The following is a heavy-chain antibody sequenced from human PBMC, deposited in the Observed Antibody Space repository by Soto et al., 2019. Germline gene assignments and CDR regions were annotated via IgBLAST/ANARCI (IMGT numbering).Heavy chain of an antibody. CDR1: GGTFSSYS. CDR3: ARDGGRHSGGIDY. V-gene: IGHV1-69*01. D-gene: IGHD1-26*01. Sequence: QVQLVQSGAEVKKPGSSVKVSCKASGGTFSSYSINWVQQAPGQGLEWMGEIIPIFGTANYAQKFQGRVTITADESTSTAYMELXXXRSEDTAVYYCARDGGRHSGGIDYWGQGTLV. CDR2: IIPIFGTA. J-gene: IGHJ4*02.